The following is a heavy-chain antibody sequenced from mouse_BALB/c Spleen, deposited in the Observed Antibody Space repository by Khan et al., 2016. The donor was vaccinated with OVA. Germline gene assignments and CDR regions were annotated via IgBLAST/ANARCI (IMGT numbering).Heavy chain of an antibody. V-gene: IGHV1S132*01. CDR1: GYTFTSYW. D-gene: IGHD2-1*01. Sequence: QVQLQQSGAELVKPGASVKLSCKTSGYTFTSYWIQWVKQRPGQGLRWIGEIFPGTGTTYYNENFKGKATLTIDTSSTTAYMQLSSLTSEDSAVYFCARGYFGNYEFAYWGQGTLVTVSA. CDR3: ARGYFGNYEFAY. CDR2: IFPGTGTT. J-gene: IGHJ3*01.